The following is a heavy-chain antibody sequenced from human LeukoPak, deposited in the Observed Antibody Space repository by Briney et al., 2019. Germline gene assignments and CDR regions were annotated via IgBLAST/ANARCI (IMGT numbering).Heavy chain of an antibody. CDR2: INSDGSSR. J-gene: IGHJ4*02. CDR1: GFTFSSYW. Sequence: GGSLRLSCAASGFTFSSYWMHWVRQAPGQGLVWVSRINSDGSSRTYADSVKGRFTISRDNAKNTLYLQMNSLRAEDTAVYYCARVINSGWLGELSDWGQGTLVTVSS. V-gene: IGHV3-74*01. CDR3: ARVINSGWLGELSD. D-gene: IGHD6-19*01.